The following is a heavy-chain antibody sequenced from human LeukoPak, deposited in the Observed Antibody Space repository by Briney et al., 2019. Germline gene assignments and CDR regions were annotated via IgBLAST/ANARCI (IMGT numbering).Heavy chain of an antibody. Sequence: ASVKVSCKASGGTFSSYAISWVRQAPGQGLEWMGRIIPILGITSYAQKFQDRITMTRDTSTSTVYMELSSLRSEDTAVYYCARAEDTAMFKWGQGTLVTVSS. V-gene: IGHV1-69*04. CDR2: IIPILGIT. CDR1: GGTFSSYA. CDR3: ARAEDTAMFK. D-gene: IGHD5-18*01. J-gene: IGHJ4*02.